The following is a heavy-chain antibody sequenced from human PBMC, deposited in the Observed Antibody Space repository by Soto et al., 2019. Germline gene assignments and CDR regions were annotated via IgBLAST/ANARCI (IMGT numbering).Heavy chain of an antibody. V-gene: IGHV1-69*01. Sequence: QVQLVQSGAEVKKPGSSVKVSCKASGGTFSSYAISWVRQAPGQGLEWMGGIIPIFGTANYAQKFQGRVTITADEYTSTAYTELSSLRCEDTAVYYCARPTPYRYDSSGGNYWYFDLRGRGTLVTVSS. CDR2: IIPIFGTA. D-gene: IGHD3-22*01. J-gene: IGHJ2*01. CDR3: ARPTPYRYDSSGGNYWYFDL. CDR1: GGTFSSYA.